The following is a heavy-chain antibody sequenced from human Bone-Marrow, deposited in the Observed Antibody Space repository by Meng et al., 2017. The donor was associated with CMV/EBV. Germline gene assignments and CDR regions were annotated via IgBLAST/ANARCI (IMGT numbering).Heavy chain of an antibody. J-gene: IGHJ4*02. CDR2: IRGNGDSA. V-gene: IGHV3-23*01. D-gene: IGHD2-21*02. CDR1: GFIFSDYT. Sequence: GGSLRLSCAASGFIFSDYTMTWVRQGPGRGLEWVSRIRGNGDSAAYADSVRGRFTISRDNSRNTLYLQMNNLRAEDTAQYHCSKGAASGGTAPDYWGQGTLVNRLL. CDR3: SKGAASGGTAPDY.